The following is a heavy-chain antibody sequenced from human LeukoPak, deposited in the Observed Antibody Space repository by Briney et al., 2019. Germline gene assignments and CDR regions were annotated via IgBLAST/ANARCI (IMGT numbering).Heavy chain of an antibody. J-gene: IGHJ4*02. D-gene: IGHD6-19*01. V-gene: IGHV1-18*04. CDR3: ARQAGGYSSGWYQFHFDY. Sequence: ASVKVSCKASGYTFINYGISWVRQAPGQGLEWMGWINTYSGNTNYAQKLQGRVSMTTDTSTSIAYMELRSLRSDDTAVYYCARQAGGYSSGWYQFHFDYWGQGTLVTVSP. CDR2: INTYSGNT. CDR1: GYTFINYG.